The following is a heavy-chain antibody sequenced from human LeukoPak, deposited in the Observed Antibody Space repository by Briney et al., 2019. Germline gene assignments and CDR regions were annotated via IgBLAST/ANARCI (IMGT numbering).Heavy chain of an antibody. CDR2: IYYSGST. CDR3: ARASRPFNYGMDV. Sequence: SETLSLTCTVSGGSISSGDYYWSWIRQPPGTGLEWIGYIYYSGSTNYNPSLKSRVTISVDTSKNQFSLKLSSVTAADTAVYYCARASRPFNYGMDVWGQGTTVTVSS. CDR1: GGSISSGDYY. J-gene: IGHJ6*02. D-gene: IGHD2-2*01. V-gene: IGHV4-61*08.